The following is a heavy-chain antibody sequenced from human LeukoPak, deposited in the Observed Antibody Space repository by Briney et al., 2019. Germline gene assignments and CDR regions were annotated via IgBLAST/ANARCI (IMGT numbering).Heavy chain of an antibody. V-gene: IGHV1-18*01. D-gene: IGHD2-15*01. CDR2: ISAYNGNT. Sequence: GASVKASCKASGYTFTSYGISWVRQAPGQGLEWMGWISAYNGNTNYAQKLQGRVTMTTDTSTSTAYMELRSLRSDDTAVYYCARADCSGGSCYSAYYYYMDVWGKGTTVTVSS. CDR3: ARADCSGGSCYSAYYYYMDV. J-gene: IGHJ6*03. CDR1: GYTFTSYG.